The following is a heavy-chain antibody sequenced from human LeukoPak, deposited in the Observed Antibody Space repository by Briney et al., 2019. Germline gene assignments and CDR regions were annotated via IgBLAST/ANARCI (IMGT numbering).Heavy chain of an antibody. CDR2: MNPNSGNT. CDR3: ARYGSGSYSDSYGMDV. V-gene: IGHV1-8*01. D-gene: IGHD3-10*01. J-gene: IGHJ6*02. Sequence: ASVTVSCKASGYTFTSYDINWVRQATGQGLEWMGWMNPNSGNTGYAQKFQGRVTMTRNTSISTAYMELSSLRSEDTAVYYCARYGSGSYSDSYGMDVWGQGTTVTVSS. CDR1: GYTFTSYD.